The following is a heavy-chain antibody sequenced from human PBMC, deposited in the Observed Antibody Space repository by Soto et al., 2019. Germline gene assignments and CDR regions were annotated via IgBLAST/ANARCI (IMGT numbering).Heavy chain of an antibody. D-gene: IGHD3-16*01. CDR1: GFTLSNYA. CDR3: AKAYFVWSSEQPYYFDY. Sequence: EVQLLDSGGGLVQPGGSLRLSCAASGFTLSNYAMTWVRQGPGKGLEWVLGISGSGGRSYYADSVKGRFTISRDNSKSTLYLQMNSLRAEDTAVYYCAKAYFVWSSEQPYYFDYWGQGTLVTVSS. V-gene: IGHV3-23*01. CDR2: ISGSGGRS. J-gene: IGHJ4*02.